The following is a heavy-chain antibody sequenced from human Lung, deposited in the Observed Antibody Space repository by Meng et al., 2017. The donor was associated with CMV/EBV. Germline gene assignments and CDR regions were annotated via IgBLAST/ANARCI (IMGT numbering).Heavy chain of an antibody. Sequence: SETLSLXCTVSGGPISSSSYYWGWIRQPPGKGLEWIGSIYYSGSTYYNPSLKSRVTISVDTSKNKHSLKLSSVTAADTVVYYCARQASVYYYDSSGQSPDYWGQGTXVTVSS. V-gene: IGHV4-39*01. D-gene: IGHD3-22*01. CDR3: ARQASVYYYDSSGQSPDY. J-gene: IGHJ4*02. CDR1: GGPISSSSYY. CDR2: IYYSGST.